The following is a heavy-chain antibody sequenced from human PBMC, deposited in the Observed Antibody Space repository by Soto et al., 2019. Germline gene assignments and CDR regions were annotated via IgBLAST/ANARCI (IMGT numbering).Heavy chain of an antibody. D-gene: IGHD2-21*02. CDR2: RSYSGST. Sequence: SETLSLTCTVSGGSIGSGDYCWSWVRQHPGKGLEWIGYRSYSGSTYYNPSLKSRVTIVVDTSRNQFSLRLSSVTAADTAVYYCAREGGLAYCGGDCLYNWFDPWGQGTLVTVSS. J-gene: IGHJ5*02. CDR3: AREGGLAYCGGDCLYNWFDP. CDR1: GGSIGSGDYC. V-gene: IGHV4-31*03.